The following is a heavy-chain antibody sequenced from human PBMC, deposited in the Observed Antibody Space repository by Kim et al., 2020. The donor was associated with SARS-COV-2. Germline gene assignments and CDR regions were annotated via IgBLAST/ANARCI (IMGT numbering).Heavy chain of an antibody. CDR3: ARGDVFGVITPLVY. Sequence: GGSLRLSCAASGFTFSNYAMHWVRQAPGKGLEYVSAITYNGGSTYYANSVKGRFTISRDNSKNTLYLQMGSLRADDMAVYYCARGDVFGVITPLVYWGQGTLVTVSS. CDR1: GFTFSNYA. D-gene: IGHD3-3*01. CDR2: ITYNGGST. V-gene: IGHV3-64*01. J-gene: IGHJ4*02.